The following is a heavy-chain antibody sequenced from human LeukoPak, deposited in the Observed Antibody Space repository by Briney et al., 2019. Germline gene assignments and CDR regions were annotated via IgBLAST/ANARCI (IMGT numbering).Heavy chain of an antibody. J-gene: IGHJ4*02. D-gene: IGHD3-22*01. CDR3: ARSGLDFYDSSGYFED. CDR1: GGSISRYN. CDR2: ISYSGST. V-gene: IGHV4-59*01. Sequence: SETLSLTCTVSGGSISRYNWNWIRQPPGKGLEWVGDISYSGSTNYNTPLKSRVTISVDTSKNQFSLKLSSVTAADTDVYYCARSGLDFYDSSGYFEDWGQGTLVTVSS.